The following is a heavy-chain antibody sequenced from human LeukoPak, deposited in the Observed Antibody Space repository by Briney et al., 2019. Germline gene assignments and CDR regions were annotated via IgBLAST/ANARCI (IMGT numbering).Heavy chain of an antibody. CDR1: GGSVSSYY. CDR3: ARSVPVVKWLVPLLFDY. CDR2: IYYSGST. Sequence: PSETLSLTCAVYGGSVSSYYWSWIRQPPGKGLEWIGYIYYSGSTNYNPSLKSRVTISVDTSKNQFSLKLSSVTAADTAVYNCARSVPVVKWLVPLLFDYWGQGTLVTVSS. J-gene: IGHJ4*02. V-gene: IGHV4-59*02. D-gene: IGHD6-19*01.